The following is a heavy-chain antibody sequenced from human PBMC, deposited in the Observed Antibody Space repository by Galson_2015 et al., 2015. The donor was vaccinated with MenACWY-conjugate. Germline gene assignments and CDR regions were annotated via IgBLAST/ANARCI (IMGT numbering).Heavy chain of an antibody. V-gene: IGHV3-7*03. CDR2: IKQDGSEK. D-gene: IGHD5-18*01. Sequence: LRLSCAASGFIFSNYWMTWVRQAPGKGLEWVANIKQDGSEKYYVDSVKGRFTISRDNAKNSLYLQMNSLRAEDTAVYYCARGTYSYAYDYFDYWGQGTLVTVSS. CDR3: ARGTYSYAYDYFDY. J-gene: IGHJ4*02. CDR1: GFIFSNYW.